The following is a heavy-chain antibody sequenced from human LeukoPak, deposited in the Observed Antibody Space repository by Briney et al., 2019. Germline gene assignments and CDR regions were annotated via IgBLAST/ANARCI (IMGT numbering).Heavy chain of an antibody. CDR2: ISGSDAST. CDR1: GFTFASYA. D-gene: IGHD4-17*01. V-gene: IGHV3-23*01. Sequence: PGGSLRLSCVASGFTFASYAMNWVRQAPGKGLEWVSGISGSDASTHSADSVRGRFTISRDNSKNTLYLQMNSLRAEDTAVYYCAKGVEFDWFTVTTYYFDYWGQGTLVTVSS. CDR3: AKGVEFDWFTVTTYYFDY. J-gene: IGHJ4*02.